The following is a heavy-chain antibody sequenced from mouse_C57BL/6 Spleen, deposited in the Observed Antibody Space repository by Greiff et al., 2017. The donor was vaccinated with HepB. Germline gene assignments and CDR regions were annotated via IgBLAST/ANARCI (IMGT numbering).Heavy chain of an antibody. CDR2: INPNNGGT. CDR1: GYTFTDYN. D-gene: IGHD1-1*01. Sequence: VQLQQSGPELVKPGASVKMSCKASGYTFTDYNMHWVKQSHGKSLEWIGYINPNNGGTSYNQKFKGKATLTVNKSSSTAYMELRSLTSEDSAVYYCAVLTTVVATRGYYYAMDYWGQGTSVTVSS. V-gene: IGHV1-22*01. J-gene: IGHJ4*01. CDR3: AVLTTVVATRGYYYAMDY.